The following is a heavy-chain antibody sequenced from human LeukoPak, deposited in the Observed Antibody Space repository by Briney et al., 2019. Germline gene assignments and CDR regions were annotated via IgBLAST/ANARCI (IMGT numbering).Heavy chain of an antibody. CDR2: INPNSGGT. CDR3: ARGPVVWYSSGWYDGYFDY. J-gene: IGHJ4*02. D-gene: IGHD6-19*01. CDR1: GYTFTGYY. V-gene: IGHV1-2*06. Sequence: ASVKVSCKASGYTFTGYYMHWVRQAPGQGLEWMGRINPNSGGTNYAQKFQGRVTMTRDTSISTAYMELSRLRSDDTAVYYCARGPVVWYSSGWYDGYFDYWGQGTLVTVSS.